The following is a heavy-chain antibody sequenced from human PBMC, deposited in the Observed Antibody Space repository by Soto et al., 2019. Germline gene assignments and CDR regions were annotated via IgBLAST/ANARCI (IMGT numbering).Heavy chain of an antibody. J-gene: IGHJ3*02. CDR3: ARVVSIAARRWVWGAFDI. D-gene: IGHD6-6*01. CDR2: IGTAGDP. V-gene: IGHV3-13*05. CDR1: GFTFSSYD. Sequence: GSLRLSCAASGFTFSSYDMHWVRQATGKGLEWVSAIGTAGDPYYPGSVKGRFTISRENAKNSLYLQMNSLRAGDTAVYYCARVVSIAARRWVWGAFDIWGQGTMVTV.